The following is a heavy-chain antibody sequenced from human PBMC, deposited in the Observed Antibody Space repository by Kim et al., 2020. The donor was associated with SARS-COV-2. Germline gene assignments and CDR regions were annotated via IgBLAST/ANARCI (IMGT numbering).Heavy chain of an antibody. V-gene: IGHV4-39*01. CDR3: ASTPWLRGAFDY. CDR2: IYYSGST. D-gene: IGHD2-15*01. CDR1: GGSISSSSYY. Sequence: SETLSLTCTVSGGSISSSSYYWGWIRQPPGKGLEWIGSIYYSGSTYYNPSLKSRVTISVDTSKNQFSLKLSSVTAADTAVYYCASTPWLRGAFDYWGQGTLVTVSS. J-gene: IGHJ4*02.